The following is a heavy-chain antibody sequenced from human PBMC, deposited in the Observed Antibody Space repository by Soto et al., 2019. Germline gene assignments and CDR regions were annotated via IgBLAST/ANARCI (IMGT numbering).Heavy chain of an antibody. Sequence: SETLSLTCTVSGGSISSYYWSWVRQPPGKGLEWIGYIYYSGSTNYNPSLKSRVTISVDTSKNQFSLKLSSVTAADTAVYYCARVLISKLGIVAFDIWGQGTMVTVSS. CDR3: ARVLISKLGIVAFDI. J-gene: IGHJ3*02. CDR2: IYYSGST. D-gene: IGHD7-27*01. CDR1: GGSISSYY. V-gene: IGHV4-59*01.